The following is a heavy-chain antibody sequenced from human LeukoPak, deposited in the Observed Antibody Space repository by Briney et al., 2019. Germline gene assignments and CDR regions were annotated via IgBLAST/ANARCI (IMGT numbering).Heavy chain of an antibody. Sequence: GASVKVSCKASGYTFTSYGISWVRQAPGQGLEWMGWISAYNGNTNYAQKLQGRVTMTTDTSTSTAYMELRSLRSDDTAVYYCARDYGQWPWVHTQIDYWGQRTLVTVSS. CDR2: ISAYNGNT. CDR1: GYTFTSYG. CDR3: ARDYGQWPWVHTQIDY. J-gene: IGHJ4*02. V-gene: IGHV1-18*01. D-gene: IGHD6-19*01.